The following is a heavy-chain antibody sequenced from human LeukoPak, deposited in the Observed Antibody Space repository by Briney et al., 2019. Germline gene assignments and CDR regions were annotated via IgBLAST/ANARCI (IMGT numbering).Heavy chain of an antibody. CDR2: INTNTGNP. J-gene: IGHJ4*02. D-gene: IGHD3-10*01. V-gene: IGHV7-4-1*02. Sequence: ASVKVSCKASGYTFTSYAMNWVRQAPGQGLEWMGWINTNTGNPTYAQGFTGRFVFSLDTSVSTAYLPISSLKAEDTAVYYCARGPKYYYGSGSKFEYWGQGTLVTVSS. CDR1: GYTFTSYA. CDR3: ARGPKYYYGSGSKFEY.